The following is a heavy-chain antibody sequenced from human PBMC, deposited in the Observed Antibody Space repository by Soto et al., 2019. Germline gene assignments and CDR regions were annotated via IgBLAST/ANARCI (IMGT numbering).Heavy chain of an antibody. CDR2: IYPGDSDT. CDR1: GYSFTSYW. Sequence: PGESLKISCKGSGYSFTSYWIGWVRQMPGKGLEWMGIIYPGDSDTRYSPSFQGQVTISADKSISTAYLQWSSLKASDTAMYYCARGSVSAMAWGTYYYYGMDVWGQGTTVTVSS. CDR3: ARGSVSAMAWGTYYYYGMDV. D-gene: IGHD5-18*01. V-gene: IGHV5-51*01. J-gene: IGHJ6*02.